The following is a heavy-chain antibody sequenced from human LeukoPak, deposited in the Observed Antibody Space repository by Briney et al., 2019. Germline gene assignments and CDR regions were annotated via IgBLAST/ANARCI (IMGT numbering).Heavy chain of an antibody. Sequence: GGSLRLSCAASGFTFSSYSMNWVRQSPGKGLEWLSYISGGSDTRYHADSLKGRFTISRDNAKNSLYLQMNSLRADDTAVYYCARVRYFDWLNNWFDPWGQGALVTVSS. CDR1: GFTFSSYS. D-gene: IGHD3-9*01. CDR2: ISGGSDTR. V-gene: IGHV3-48*01. CDR3: ARVRYFDWLNNWFDP. J-gene: IGHJ5*02.